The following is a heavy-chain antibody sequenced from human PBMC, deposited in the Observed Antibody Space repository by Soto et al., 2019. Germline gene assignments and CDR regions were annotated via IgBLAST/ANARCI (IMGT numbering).Heavy chain of an antibody. CDR1: GYTFTSYG. D-gene: IGHD4-17*01. CDR3: AIWNDYGVMFPLNASDI. CDR2: ISAYNGNT. V-gene: IGHV1-18*01. Sequence: ASVKVSCKASGYTFTSYGISWVRQAPGQGLEWMGWISAYNGNTNYAQKLQGRVTMTTDTSTSTAYMELRSLRSDDTAVYYCAIWNDYGVMFPLNASDIWGQGTMVTVSS. J-gene: IGHJ3*02.